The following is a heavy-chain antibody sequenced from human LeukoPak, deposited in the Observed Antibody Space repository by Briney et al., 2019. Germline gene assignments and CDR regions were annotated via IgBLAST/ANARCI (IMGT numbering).Heavy chain of an antibody. Sequence: GSLRLSCAASGFPLCRQAMSWVRQGPGEGLGWVSAISGSGGSTYYADSVKGRFTISRDNSKNTLYLQMNSLRAEDTAVYYCAKASDYDAFDIWGQGTMVTVSS. CDR3: AKASDYDAFDI. V-gene: IGHV3-23*01. D-gene: IGHD4-17*01. CDR2: ISGSGGST. CDR1: GFPLCRQA. J-gene: IGHJ3*02.